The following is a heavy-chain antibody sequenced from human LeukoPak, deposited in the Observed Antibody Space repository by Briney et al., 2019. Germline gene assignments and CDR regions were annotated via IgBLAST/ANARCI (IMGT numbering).Heavy chain of an antibody. CDR1: GGSISSSSYY. CDR3: ARPMGNDGGYFDY. V-gene: IGHV4-39*01. CDR2: IYYSGST. Sequence: SSETLSLTCTVSGGSISSSSYYWGWIRQPPGKGLEWIGSIYYSGSTYYNPSLKSRVTISVDTSKNQFSLKLSSVTAADTAVYYCARPMGNDGGYFDYWGQGTLVTVSS. D-gene: IGHD7-27*01. J-gene: IGHJ4*02.